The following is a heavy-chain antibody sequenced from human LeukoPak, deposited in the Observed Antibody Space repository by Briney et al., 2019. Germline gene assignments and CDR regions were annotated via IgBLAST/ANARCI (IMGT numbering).Heavy chain of an antibody. CDR3: ASGRAVTGIFDY. CDR2: IYSGGST. V-gene: IGHV3-53*01. J-gene: IGHJ4*02. Sequence: PGGSLRLSCAASGFAVSTNYMSWVRQAPGKGLEWVSVIYSGGSTYYADSVKGRFTISRDNSKNTLYLQMNSLRAEDTAVYFCASGRAVTGIFDYWGQGTLVTVSS. D-gene: IGHD6-19*01. CDR1: GFAVSTNY.